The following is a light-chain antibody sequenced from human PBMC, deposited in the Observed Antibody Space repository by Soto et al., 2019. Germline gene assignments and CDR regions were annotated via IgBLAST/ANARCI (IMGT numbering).Light chain of an antibody. J-gene: IGKJ2*01. CDR2: GAS. CDR3: QQYHNWPPQYT. Sequence: EIVMTRSPASLSVSPGDGATLSCRASQSVASNVAWYQQKAGQGPRLLIHGASTRAVGVPARFSGSGSGTDFTLTIRSLQSEDFAVYYCQQYHNWPPQYTFGQGTKLQIK. V-gene: IGKV3-15*01. CDR1: QSVASN.